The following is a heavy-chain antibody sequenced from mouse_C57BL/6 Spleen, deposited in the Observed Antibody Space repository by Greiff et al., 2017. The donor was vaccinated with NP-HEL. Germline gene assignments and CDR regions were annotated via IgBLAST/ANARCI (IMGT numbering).Heavy chain of an antibody. CDR3: ARGDEYDGAWFAY. CDR1: GYAFSSYW. Sequence: VQLQQSGAELVKPGASVKISCKASGYAFSSYWMNWVKQRPGKGLEWIGQIYPGDGDTNYNGKFKGKATLTADKSSSTAYMQLSSLTSEDAAAYVCARGDEYDGAWFAYWGQGTLVTVSA. D-gene: IGHD2-4*01. V-gene: IGHV1-80*01. J-gene: IGHJ3*01. CDR2: IYPGDGDT.